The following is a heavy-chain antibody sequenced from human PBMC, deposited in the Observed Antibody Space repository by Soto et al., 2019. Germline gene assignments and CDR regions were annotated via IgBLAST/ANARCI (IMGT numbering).Heavy chain of an antibody. Sequence: PSETLSLTCTVSGGSISSGGYYWSWIRQHPGKGLEWIGYIYYSGSTYYNPSLKSRVTISVDTSKNQFSLKLSSVTAADTAVYYCARGDDSSSWSWFDPWGQGTLVTVSS. CDR3: ARGDDSSSWSWFDP. J-gene: IGHJ5*02. D-gene: IGHD6-13*01. V-gene: IGHV4-31*03. CDR1: GGSISSGGYY. CDR2: IYYSGST.